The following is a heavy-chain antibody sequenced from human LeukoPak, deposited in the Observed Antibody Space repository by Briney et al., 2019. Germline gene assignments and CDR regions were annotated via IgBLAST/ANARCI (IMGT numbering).Heavy chain of an antibody. CDR1: GGSISSSSYY. CDR3: ARRDGNWNYFDY. Sequence: SETLSLTCTVSGGSISSSSYYWGWIRQPPGKGLEWIGSIYYSGSTYYNPSLKSRVTISVATSKNQFSLQLSSVTAADTAVYYCARRDGNWNYFDYWGQGTLVTVSS. J-gene: IGHJ4*02. V-gene: IGHV4-39*07. CDR2: IYYSGST. D-gene: IGHD1-1*01.